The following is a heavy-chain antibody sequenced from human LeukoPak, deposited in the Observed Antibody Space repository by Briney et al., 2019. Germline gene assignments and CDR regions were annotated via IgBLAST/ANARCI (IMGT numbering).Heavy chain of an antibody. CDR2: SYYSGST. Sequence: SETLSLTCTIPGGSISSSSYYWGWIRQPPGKGLEWIGSSYYSGSTYYNPSLKSRVTISVDTSKYQFSLKLSSVTAADTAVYYCARLSRGRWVYYFDYWGQGTLVTVSS. J-gene: IGHJ4*02. CDR1: GGSISSSSYY. D-gene: IGHD3-10*01. CDR3: ARLSRGRWVYYFDY. V-gene: IGHV4-39*01.